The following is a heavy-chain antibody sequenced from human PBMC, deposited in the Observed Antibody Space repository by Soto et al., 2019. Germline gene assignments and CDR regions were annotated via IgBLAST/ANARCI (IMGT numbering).Heavy chain of an antibody. CDR1: GYTFTSYG. D-gene: IGHD6-19*01. J-gene: IGHJ3*02. Sequence: GASVKVSCKASGYTFTSYGISWVRQAPGQGLEWMGWISAYNGNTNYAQKLQGRVTMTTDTSTSTAYMELRSLRSDDTAVYYCARFKAVAVTGGGAFDIWGQGTMVTVSS. CDR2: ISAYNGNT. CDR3: ARFKAVAVTGGGAFDI. V-gene: IGHV1-18*01.